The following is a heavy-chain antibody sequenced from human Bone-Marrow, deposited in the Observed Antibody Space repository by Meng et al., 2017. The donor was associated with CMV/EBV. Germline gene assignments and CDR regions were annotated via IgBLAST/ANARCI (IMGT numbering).Heavy chain of an antibody. Sequence: GESLKISCAASGFTFSNYWMSWVRQAPGKGLEWVANIKQDGNEKYYVDSVKGRFTIPRDNAKNSLYLQMNSLRAEDTAVYYCARLSSSDDAFDVWGQGTMVTVSS. D-gene: IGHD6-6*01. V-gene: IGHV3-7*01. J-gene: IGHJ3*01. CDR3: ARLSSSDDAFDV. CDR1: GFTFSNYW. CDR2: IKQDGNEK.